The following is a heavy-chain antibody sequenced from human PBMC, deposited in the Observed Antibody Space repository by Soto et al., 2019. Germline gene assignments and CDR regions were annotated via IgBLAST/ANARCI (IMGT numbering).Heavy chain of an antibody. CDR2: IGFTGDST. J-gene: IGHJ4*02. CDR1: GFPFSSYA. D-gene: IGHD3-22*01. Sequence: GGSLRLSCAASGFPFSSYAMSWVRHAPDKGLEWVSAIGFTGDSTFYADSVKGRFTISRDNSKNTLYLQMNSLRAEDTAVYYCENEPGNYDSSGYHDYWGQGNMVTVYS. CDR3: ENEPGNYDSSGYHDY. V-gene: IGHV3-23*01.